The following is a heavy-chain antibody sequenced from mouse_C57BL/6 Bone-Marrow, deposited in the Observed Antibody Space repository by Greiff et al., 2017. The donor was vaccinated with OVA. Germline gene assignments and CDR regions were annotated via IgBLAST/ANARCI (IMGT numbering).Heavy chain of an antibody. CDR3: ERSNSYGSNFEV. CDR1: GYTFTDYY. Sequence: EVQLQQSGPELVKPGASVKISCKASGYTFTDYYMNWVKQSHGKSLEWIGDINPNNGGTSYNQKFKGKATLTVDKSSSTAYMELRSLTSEDSAVYYVERSNSYGSNFEVGAQGPRSPSPQ. D-gene: IGHD1-1*01. J-gene: IGHJ1*03. V-gene: IGHV1-26*01. CDR2: INPNNGGT.